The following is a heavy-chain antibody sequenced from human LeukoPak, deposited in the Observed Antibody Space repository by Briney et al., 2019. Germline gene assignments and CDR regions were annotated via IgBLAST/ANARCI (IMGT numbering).Heavy chain of an antibody. CDR1: GTYW. Sequence: SGGSLRLSCAASGTYWMHWVRQAPGKGLEWVGRIKSKTDGGTTDYAAPVKGRFTISRDDSKDTMYLQMNSLKTEDTAVYYCTTDSDYYDTSDYYLGGYWGQGTLVTVSS. D-gene: IGHD3-22*01. CDR3: TTDSDYYDTSDYYLGGY. J-gene: IGHJ4*02. V-gene: IGHV3-15*07. CDR2: IKSKTDGGTT.